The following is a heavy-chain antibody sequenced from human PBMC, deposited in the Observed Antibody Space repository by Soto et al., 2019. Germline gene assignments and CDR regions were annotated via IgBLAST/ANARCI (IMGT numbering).Heavy chain of an antibody. CDR1: GFTFSNAG. CDR2: IKSKTDGGTT. D-gene: IGHD3-22*01. Sequence: PGGSLRLSCAASGFTFSNAGISWVRQAPGKGLEWVGRIKSKTDGGTTDYAEPVKGRFAISRDDSNNMVYLQMNSLKIEDTAVYYCTTDSYSTIIIVRFDYWGHGTLVTVSS. CDR3: TTDSYSTIIIVRFDY. V-gene: IGHV3-15*07. J-gene: IGHJ4*01.